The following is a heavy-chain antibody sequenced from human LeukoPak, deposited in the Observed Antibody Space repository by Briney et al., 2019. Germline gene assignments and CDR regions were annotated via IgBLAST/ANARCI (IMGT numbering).Heavy chain of an antibody. J-gene: IGHJ4*02. CDR3: AREVRGYCSSTSCYE. CDR1: GGSISSGDYY. V-gene: IGHV4-30-4*01. Sequence: PSETLSLTCTVSGGSISSGDYYWSWIRQPPGKGLEWIGYIYYSGSTYYNPSLKSRVTISVDTSKNQFSLKLSSVTAADTAVYYCAREVRGYCSSTSCYEWGQGTLVTVSS. CDR2: IYYSGST. D-gene: IGHD2-2*01.